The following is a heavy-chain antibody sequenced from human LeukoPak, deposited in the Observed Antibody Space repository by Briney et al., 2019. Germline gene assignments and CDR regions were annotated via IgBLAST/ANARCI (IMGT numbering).Heavy chain of an antibody. CDR3: AREIAVAGSYYFDY. V-gene: IGHV4-30-4*01. Sequence: SETLSLTYTVSGGSIGSGDYYWSWIRQPPGKGLEWIGYIYYSGSTYYNPSLKSRVTISVDTSKNQFSLKLSSVTAADTAVYYCAREIAVAGSYYFDYWGQGTLVTVSS. CDR1: GGSIGSGDYY. CDR2: IYYSGST. J-gene: IGHJ4*02. D-gene: IGHD6-19*01.